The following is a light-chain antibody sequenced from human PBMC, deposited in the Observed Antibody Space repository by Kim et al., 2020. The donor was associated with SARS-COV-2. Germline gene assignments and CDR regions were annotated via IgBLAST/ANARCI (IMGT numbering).Light chain of an antibody. CDR1: QSISSY. Sequence: DIQMTQSPSSLSASVGDRVTITCRASQSISSYLNWYQQKPGKAPKLLIYAASSLQSGVTSRFSGSGSGTDFTLSISSLQPDDFATYYCQQSYSTPPYTFGQGTKLEI. J-gene: IGKJ2*01. CDR3: QQSYSTPPYT. V-gene: IGKV1-39*01. CDR2: AAS.